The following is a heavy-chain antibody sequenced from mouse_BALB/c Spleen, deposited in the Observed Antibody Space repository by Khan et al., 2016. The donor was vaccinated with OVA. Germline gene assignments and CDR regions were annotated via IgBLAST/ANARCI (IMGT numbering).Heavy chain of an antibody. CDR3: TRDQYGNYFYAMDY. D-gene: IGHD2-10*02. Sequence: QVQLQQPGAELVKPGAPVKLSCKASGYTFTSYWMNWVKQRPGRGLEWIGRIDPSDSETHYNQKFKDKATLTVDKSSSPAYIHLSSLTSEDSAVYYCTRDQYGNYFYAMDYWGQGTSVTVSS. V-gene: IGHV1-69*02. CDR2: IDPSDSET. CDR1: GYTFTSYW. J-gene: IGHJ4*01.